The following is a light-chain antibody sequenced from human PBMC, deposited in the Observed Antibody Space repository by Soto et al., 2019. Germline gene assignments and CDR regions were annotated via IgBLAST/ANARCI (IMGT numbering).Light chain of an antibody. Sequence: DIQRTQSPSSLSASVGVRGTITCRASQSISNHLNWYQQKPGKAPKLLIFAASSLQSGVPSRFSGSRSGPDFTLTISSLQPEDFATYYCQQSYSSPPTFGQGTKVDIK. V-gene: IGKV1-39*01. CDR3: QQSYSSPPT. CDR2: AAS. J-gene: IGKJ1*01. CDR1: QSISNH.